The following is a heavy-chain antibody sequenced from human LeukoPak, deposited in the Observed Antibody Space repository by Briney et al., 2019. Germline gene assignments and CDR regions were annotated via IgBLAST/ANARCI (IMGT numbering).Heavy chain of an antibody. CDR3: ARGQERFDP. Sequence: SETLSLTCTVSGGSITSYYWSWIRQPAGKGLEWIGRIYTGGRTDYNPSLKSRPTMSVDTSKNQFSLKLNSVTAADTAVYYCARGQERFDPWGQGTLVTVSS. CDR2: IYTGGRT. CDR1: GGSITSYY. V-gene: IGHV4-4*07. J-gene: IGHJ5*02. D-gene: IGHD1-26*01.